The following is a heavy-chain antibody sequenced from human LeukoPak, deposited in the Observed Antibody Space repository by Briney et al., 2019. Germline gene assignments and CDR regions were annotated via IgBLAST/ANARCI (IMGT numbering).Heavy chain of an antibody. V-gene: IGHV1-2*02. CDR2: INPNSGGT. Sequence: VSVKVSCKASGYTFTGYYMHWVRQAPGQGLEWMGWINPNSGGTKYAQKFQGRVTMTRDTSISTAYMELSRLTSDDTAVYYCARDFGTVTTSLDYWGQGTLVTVSS. J-gene: IGHJ4*02. CDR3: ARDFGTVTTSLDY. D-gene: IGHD4-17*01. CDR1: GYTFTGYY.